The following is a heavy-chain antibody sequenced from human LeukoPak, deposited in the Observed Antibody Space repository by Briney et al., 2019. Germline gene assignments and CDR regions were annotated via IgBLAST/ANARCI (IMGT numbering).Heavy chain of an antibody. CDR1: GYTFTSYD. CDR2: MNPNSGNT. V-gene: IGHV1-8*01. CDR3: ARGDSSGYYYVNHYYYYYMDV. D-gene: IGHD3-22*01. J-gene: IGHJ6*03. Sequence: ASVKVSCKASGYTFTSYDINWVRQATGQGLEWMGWMNPNSGNTGYAQKFQGRVTMTRNTSISTAYMELSSLRSEDTAVYYCARGDSSGYYYVNHYYYYYMDVWGKGTTVTVSS.